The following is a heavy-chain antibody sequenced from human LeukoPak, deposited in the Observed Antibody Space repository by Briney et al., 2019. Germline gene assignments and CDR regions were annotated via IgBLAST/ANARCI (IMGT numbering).Heavy chain of an antibody. J-gene: IGHJ3*02. D-gene: IGHD6-13*01. CDR2: ISYDGSNK. CDR3: AKGVSSSWSNDAFDI. V-gene: IGHV3-30*18. CDR1: GFTFSRHD. Sequence: PGGSLRLSCVASGFTFSRHDMNWVRQAPGKGLEWVAVISYDGSNKYYADSVKGRFTISRDNSKNTLYLQMNSLRTEDTAVYYCAKGVSSSWSNDAFDIWGQGTMVIVSS.